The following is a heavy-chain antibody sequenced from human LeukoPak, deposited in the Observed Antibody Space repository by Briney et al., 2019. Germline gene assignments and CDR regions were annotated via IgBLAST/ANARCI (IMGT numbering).Heavy chain of an antibody. CDR1: GGSFSGYY. CDR2: INHSGST. J-gene: IGHJ4*02. V-gene: IGHV4-34*01. Sequence: PSETLSLTCAVYGGSFSGYYWSWIRQPPGKGLEWIGEINHSGSTNYNPSLKSRVTISVDTSKNQFSLKLSSVTAADTAVYNCARGPYDILTGYTASYYYDSSGYRKMGFDYWGQGTLVTVSS. CDR3: ARGPYDILTGYTASYYYDSSGYRKMGFDY. D-gene: IGHD3-22*01.